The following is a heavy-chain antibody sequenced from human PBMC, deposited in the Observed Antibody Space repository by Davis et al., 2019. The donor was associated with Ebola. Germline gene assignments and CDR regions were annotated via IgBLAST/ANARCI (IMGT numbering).Heavy chain of an antibody. Sequence: PSETLSLTCAVSGGSISSGGYSWSWIRQPPGKGLEWIGYIYHSGSTYYNPSLKSRVTISVDRSKNQFSLKLSSVTAADTAVYYCARGDYYYMDVWGKGTTVTVSS. V-gene: IGHV4-30-2*01. CDR2: IYHSGST. CDR3: ARGDYYYMDV. CDR1: GGSISSGGYS. J-gene: IGHJ6*03.